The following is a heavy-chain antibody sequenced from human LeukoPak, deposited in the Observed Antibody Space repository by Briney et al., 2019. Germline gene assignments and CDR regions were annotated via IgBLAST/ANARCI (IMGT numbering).Heavy chain of an antibody. CDR3: ARDVVGARAYYFDY. V-gene: IGHV4-34*01. CDR1: GGSFSGYY. CDR2: INLSGST. D-gene: IGHD1-26*01. Sequence: SETLSLTCAVYGGSFSGYYWSWIRQPPGKGLEWIGEINLSGSTNYNPSLKSRVTISVDTSKNQFSLKLSSVTAADTAVYYCARDVVGARAYYFDYWGQGTLVTVSS. J-gene: IGHJ4*02.